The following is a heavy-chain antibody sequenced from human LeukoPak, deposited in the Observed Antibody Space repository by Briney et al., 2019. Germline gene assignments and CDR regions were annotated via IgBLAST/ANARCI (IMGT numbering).Heavy chain of an antibody. Sequence: PSETLSLTCTVSGASITTDYWSWIRQSPGKGLEWIGYISYNWSNNYNPSLKSRGTISVDTSKNQLSLTLTSVTAADTAVYYCTRGEGLGPDSWGQGTLVTVSS. J-gene: IGHJ5*02. D-gene: IGHD6-19*01. CDR2: ISYNWSN. CDR1: GASITTDY. V-gene: IGHV4-59*01. CDR3: TRGEGLGPDS.